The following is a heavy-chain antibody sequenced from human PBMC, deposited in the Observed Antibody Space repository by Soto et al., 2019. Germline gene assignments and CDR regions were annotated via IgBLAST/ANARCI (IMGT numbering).Heavy chain of an antibody. D-gene: IGHD3-3*01. J-gene: IGHJ3*02. CDR3: ARVRFLEWFGYAFDI. CDR2: IYYSGST. Sequence: PSETLSLTCTVSGGSISSGGYYWSWIRQHPGKGLEWIGYIYYSGSTYYNPSLKSRVTISVDTSKNQFSLKLSSVTAADTAVYYCARVRFLEWFGYAFDIWGQGTMVTV. CDR1: GGSISSGGYY. V-gene: IGHV4-31*03.